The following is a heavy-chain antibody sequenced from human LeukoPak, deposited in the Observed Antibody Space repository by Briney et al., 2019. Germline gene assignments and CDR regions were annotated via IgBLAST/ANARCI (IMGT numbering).Heavy chain of an antibody. J-gene: IGHJ3*02. D-gene: IGHD6-13*01. V-gene: IGHV3-48*01. CDR3: ARAGGSSWLDAFDI. CDR2: ISSSSSTI. CDR1: GGSISSYY. Sequence: ETLSLTCTVSGGSISSYYWSWIRQPPGKGLEWVSYISSSSSTIYYADSVKGRFTISRDNAKNSLYLQMNSLRAEDTAVYYCARAGGSSWLDAFDIWGQGTMVTVSS.